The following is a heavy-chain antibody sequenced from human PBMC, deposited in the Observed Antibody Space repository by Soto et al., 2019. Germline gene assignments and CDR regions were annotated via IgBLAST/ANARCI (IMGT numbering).Heavy chain of an antibody. CDR2: ISHDGHA. J-gene: IGHJ5*02. V-gene: IGHV4-39*01. Sequence: SETLSLTCSVLGDSISNTRYYWGWIRQSPEKGLEWIGSISHDGHAYYNPSLKSRVTLFADTSRNQFSLKMKSVTVADTALYFCARRVYGDYLGGNWFDPWGQGALVTVSS. CDR1: GDSISNTRYY. D-gene: IGHD4-17*01. CDR3: ARRVYGDYLGGNWFDP.